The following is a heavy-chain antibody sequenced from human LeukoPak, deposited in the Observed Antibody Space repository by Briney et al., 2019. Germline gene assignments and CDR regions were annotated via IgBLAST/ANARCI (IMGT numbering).Heavy chain of an antibody. D-gene: IGHD6-13*01. CDR1: GFTFSSYA. CDR2: ISGSGGST. Sequence: PGGSLRLSCAASGFTFSSYAMSWVRQAPGKGLEWVSAISGSGGSTYYADSVKGRFTISRDNSKNTLYLQMNSLRAEDTAVYYCAKVPYSSSWSEYFQHWGQGTLVTVSS. J-gene: IGHJ1*01. CDR3: AKVPYSSSWSEYFQH. V-gene: IGHV3-23*01.